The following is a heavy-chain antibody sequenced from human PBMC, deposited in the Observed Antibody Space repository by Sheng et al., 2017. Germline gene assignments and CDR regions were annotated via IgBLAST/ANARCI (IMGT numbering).Heavy chain of an antibody. CDR1: GFTFNLHE. Sequence: EVQLVESGGDLVQPGGSLRLSCAASGFTFNLHEMNWVRQAPGKGLEWVSYISHSGSTILYADSVEGRFTISRDNARNSLSLQMNSLRGEDTAVYYCAKDNYYDSRGRFNGDYWGQGTLVTVTS. D-gene: IGHD3-22*01. J-gene: IGHJ4*02. CDR2: ISHSGSTI. CDR3: AKDNYYDSRGRFNGDY. V-gene: IGHV3-48*03.